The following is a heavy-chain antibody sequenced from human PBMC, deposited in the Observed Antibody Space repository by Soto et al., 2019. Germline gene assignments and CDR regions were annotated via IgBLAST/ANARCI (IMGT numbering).Heavy chain of an antibody. CDR2: IYPGDSDS. Sequence: ESLKISCQGSGYIFISYWICCFRQGPVEVLSWMGIIYPGDSDSKYSPSVQGQVTISADRSINTAFLKWSSLKASDTAMYYCARRERLGDYSGSYCNYFGMDVWGQGTTVTSP. D-gene: IGHD3-10*01. J-gene: IGHJ6*02. CDR3: ARRERLGDYSGSYCNYFGMDV. V-gene: IGHV5-51*01. CDR1: GYIFISYW.